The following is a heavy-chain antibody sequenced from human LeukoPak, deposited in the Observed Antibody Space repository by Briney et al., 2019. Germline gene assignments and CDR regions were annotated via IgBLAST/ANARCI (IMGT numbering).Heavy chain of an antibody. J-gene: IGHJ5*02. CDR2: IIPIFGTA. V-gene: IGHV1-69*13. D-gene: IGHD4-17*01. Sequence: GASVKVSCTASGGTFSSYAISWVRQAPGQGLEWMGGIIPIFGTANYAQKFQGRVTITADESTSTAYMELSSLRSEDTAVYYCARTPTVTTALYNWSDPWGQGTLVTVSS. CDR1: GGTFSSYA. CDR3: ARTPTVTTALYNWSDP.